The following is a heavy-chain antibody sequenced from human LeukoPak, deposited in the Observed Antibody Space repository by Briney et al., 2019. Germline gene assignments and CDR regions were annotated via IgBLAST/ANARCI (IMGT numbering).Heavy chain of an antibody. CDR3: ALYFDTYYFDY. D-gene: IGHD2-2*02. J-gene: IGHJ4*02. Sequence: GESLKISCKASGYSFTSYWIGWVRQMPGKGLEWMGIIYPGDSDTRYRPSFQGQVTISADKSMNTAYLQWSSLKAPDTAMYYCALYFDTYYFDYWGQGTLVTVSS. V-gene: IGHV5-51*01. CDR1: GYSFTSYW. CDR2: IYPGDSDT.